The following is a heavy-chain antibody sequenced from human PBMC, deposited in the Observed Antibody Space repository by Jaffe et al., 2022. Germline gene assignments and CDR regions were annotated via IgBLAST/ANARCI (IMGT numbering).Heavy chain of an antibody. CDR1: GGTFSSYT. CDR2: IIPILGIA. V-gene: IGHV1-69*02. CDR3: ATYYDILTGLNWFDP. Sequence: QVQLVQSGAEVKKPGSSVKVSCKASGGTFSSYTISWVRQAPGQGLEWMGRIIPILGIANYAQKFQGRVTITADKSTSTAYMELSSLRSEDTAVYYCATYYDILTGLNWFDPWGQGTLVTVSS. D-gene: IGHD3-9*01. J-gene: IGHJ5*02.